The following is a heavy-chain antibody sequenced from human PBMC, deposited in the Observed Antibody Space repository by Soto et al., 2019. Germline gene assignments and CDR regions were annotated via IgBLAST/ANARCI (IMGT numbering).Heavy chain of an antibody. CDR1: GGSISSGGYY. CDR2: IYYSGST. J-gene: IGHJ2*01. Sequence: QVQLQESGPGLVKPSQTLSLTCTVSGGSISSGGYYWSWIRQHPGKGLEWIGYIYYSGSTYYNPSLKSRVTISVDTXXNXFXPKLSSVTAADTAVYXXARXXVXXXXXXXXXXXXXLXXXGTXVTVSS. CDR3: ARXXVXXXXXXXXXXXXXL. V-gene: IGHV4-31*03.